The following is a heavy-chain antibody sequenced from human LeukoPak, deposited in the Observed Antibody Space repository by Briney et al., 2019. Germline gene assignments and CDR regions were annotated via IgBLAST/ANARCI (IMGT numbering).Heavy chain of an antibody. J-gene: IGHJ6*03. Sequence: PSETLSLTCTVSGGSISSYYWSWIRQPAGKGLEWIGRIYTSGSTNYNPSLKSRVTISVDKSKNQFSLKLSSVTAADTAVYYCARARSGYYDSSSYQAVYYYYYMDVWGKGTTVTVSS. D-gene: IGHD3-22*01. CDR1: GGSISSYY. V-gene: IGHV4-4*07. CDR3: ARARSGYYDSSSYQAVYYYYYMDV. CDR2: IYTSGST.